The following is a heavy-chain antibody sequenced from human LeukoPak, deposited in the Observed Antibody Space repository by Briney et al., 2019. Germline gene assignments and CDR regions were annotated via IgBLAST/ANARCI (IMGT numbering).Heavy chain of an antibody. CDR2: MHSSGST. Sequence: SETLSLTCSVSGGSISSFYWGWIRQPPGKGLEWIGHMHSSGSTTYNPSLRSRVTISVDTSKNQFSLKLSSVTAADAAVYYCARGSYDSSGYSLGDAFDIWGQGTMVTVSS. V-gene: IGHV4-59*12. CDR1: GGSISSFY. J-gene: IGHJ3*02. D-gene: IGHD3-22*01. CDR3: ARGSYDSSGYSLGDAFDI.